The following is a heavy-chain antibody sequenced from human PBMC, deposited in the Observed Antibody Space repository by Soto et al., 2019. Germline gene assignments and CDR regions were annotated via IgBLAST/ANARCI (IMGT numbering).Heavy chain of an antibody. D-gene: IGHD6-19*01. CDR3: AREGLRDAFDI. Sequence: EVQLVESGGGLVQPGGSLRLSCAASGFTFSSYAMHWVRQAPGKGLEYVSAISSNGGRTYYASSVKGRFTISRDNSKNTLYLQMGSLRAEDMAVYYCAREGLRDAFDIWGQGTMVTVSS. V-gene: IGHV3-64*01. J-gene: IGHJ3*02. CDR2: ISSNGGRT. CDR1: GFTFSSYA.